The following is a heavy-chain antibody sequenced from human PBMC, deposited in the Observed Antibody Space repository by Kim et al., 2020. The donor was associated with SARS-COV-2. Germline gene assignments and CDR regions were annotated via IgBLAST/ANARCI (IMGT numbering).Heavy chain of an antibody. CDR3: ARSLGAGPSTIFGVVIIPDAFDI. CDR2: IYYSGSP. Sequence: SETLSLTCTVSGGSISSSSYYWGWIRQSPGKGLEWIGSIYYSGSPYYNPSLKSRVTISVDTSKNQFSLKLSSVTAADTAVYYCARSLGAGPSTIFGVVIIPDAFDIWGQGTMVTVSS. D-gene: IGHD3-3*01. V-gene: IGHV4-39*01. J-gene: IGHJ3*02. CDR1: GGSISSSSYY.